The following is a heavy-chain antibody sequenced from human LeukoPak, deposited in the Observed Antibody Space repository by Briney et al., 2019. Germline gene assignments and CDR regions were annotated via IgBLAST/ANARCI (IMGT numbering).Heavy chain of an antibody. D-gene: IGHD2-15*01. J-gene: IGHJ3*02. CDR2: INPNSGGT. CDR3: ARAGYCSGGSCYSYAFDI. V-gene: IGHV1-2*06. CDR1: GYTFTVYY. Sequence: ASVKVSCKAPGYTFTVYYMHWVRQAPGQGLEWMGRINPNSGGTNYAQKFQGRVTMTRDTSISTAYMELSRLRSDDTAVYYCARAGYCSGGSCYSYAFDIWGQGTMVTVSS.